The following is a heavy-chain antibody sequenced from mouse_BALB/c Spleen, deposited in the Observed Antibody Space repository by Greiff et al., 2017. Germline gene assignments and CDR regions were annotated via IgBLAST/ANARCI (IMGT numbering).Heavy chain of an antibody. CDR2: ISYSGST. D-gene: IGHD1-1*01. CDR1: GYSITSDYA. CDR3: ARWVLRYEYWYFDV. Sequence: EVQLQESGPGLVKPSQSLSLTCTVTGYSITSDYAWNWIRQFPGNKLEWMGYISYSGSTSYNPSLKSRISITRDTSKNQFFLQLNSVTTEDTATYYCARWVLRYEYWYFDVWGAGTTVTVSS. J-gene: IGHJ1*01. V-gene: IGHV3-2*02.